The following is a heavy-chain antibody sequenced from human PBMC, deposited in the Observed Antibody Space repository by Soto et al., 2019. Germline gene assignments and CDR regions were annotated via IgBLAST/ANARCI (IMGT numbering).Heavy chain of an antibody. CDR3: ARGAHYGSGTSYYMDV. V-gene: IGHV4-34*01. CDR2: INHSGST. CDR1: GGSFSGYY. J-gene: IGHJ6*03. Sequence: SETLSLTCAVYGGSFSGYYWSWIRQPPGKGLEWIGEINHSGSTNYNPSLKSRVTISVDTSKNQFSLKLSSVTAADTAVYYCARGAHYGSGTSYYMDVWGKGTTVTVS. D-gene: IGHD3-10*01.